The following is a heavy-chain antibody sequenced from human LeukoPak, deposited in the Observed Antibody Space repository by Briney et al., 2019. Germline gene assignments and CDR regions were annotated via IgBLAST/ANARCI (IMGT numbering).Heavy chain of an antibody. CDR2: ISYDGSNK. D-gene: IGHD3-22*01. V-gene: IGHV3-30*04. Sequence: GGSLRLSCAASGFTFSSYAMHWVRQAPGKGLEWVAVISYDGSNKYYADSVKGRFTISRDNSKNTLYLQMNSLRAEDTAVYYCARDEFYDSSGESFDYWGQGTLVTVSS. CDR1: GFTFSSYA. CDR3: ARDEFYDSSGESFDY. J-gene: IGHJ4*02.